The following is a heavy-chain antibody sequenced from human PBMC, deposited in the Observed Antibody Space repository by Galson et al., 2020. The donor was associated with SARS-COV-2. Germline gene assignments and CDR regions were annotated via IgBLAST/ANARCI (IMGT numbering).Heavy chain of an antibody. V-gene: IGHV1-8*01. CDR2: MNPNSGNT. CDR1: GYTFTSYD. CDR3: ARWVRGVMMDV. Sequence: ASVKVSCKASGYTFTSYDINWVRQASGQGLEWMGWMNPNSGNTGYAQKFQGRVTMTRSTSISTAYMELTSLRSEDTAVYYCARWVRGVMMDVWGQGTTVTVSS. J-gene: IGHJ6*02. D-gene: IGHD3-10*01.